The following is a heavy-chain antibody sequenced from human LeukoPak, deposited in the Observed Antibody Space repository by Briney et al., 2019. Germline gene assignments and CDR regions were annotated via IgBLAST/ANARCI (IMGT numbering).Heavy chain of an antibody. CDR1: GYTFTSYG. CDR3: ARVRDFWSGYPSFDP. V-gene: IGHV1-18*01. CDR2: ISAYNGNT. J-gene: IGHJ5*02. D-gene: IGHD3-3*01. Sequence: ASVNVSCKASGYTFTSYGISWVRQAPGQGLEWMGWISAYNGNTNYAQKLQGRVTMTTDTSTSTAYMELRSLRSDDTAVYYCARVRDFWSGYPSFDPWGQGTLVTVSS.